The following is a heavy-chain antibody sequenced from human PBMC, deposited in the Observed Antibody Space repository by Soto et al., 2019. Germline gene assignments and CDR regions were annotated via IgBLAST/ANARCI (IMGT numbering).Heavy chain of an antibody. D-gene: IGHD2-15*01. Sequence: TGGSLRLSCAASGFTFSSYALTWVRQAPGKGLEWVSTISASGGSTYYADSVKGRFTISRDNSKNTLYLQMNSLRAEDTAVYYCAKTPSTYCSGGGCYLTYWGQGTPVTVSS. V-gene: IGHV3-23*01. J-gene: IGHJ4*02. CDR3: AKTPSTYCSGGGCYLTY. CDR1: GFTFSSYA. CDR2: ISASGGST.